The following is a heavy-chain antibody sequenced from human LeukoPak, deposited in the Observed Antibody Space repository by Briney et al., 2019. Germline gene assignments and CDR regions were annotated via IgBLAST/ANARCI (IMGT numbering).Heavy chain of an antibody. CDR3: ARPCDSSGWYYFGY. J-gene: IGHJ4*02. CDR2: ISYSGST. D-gene: IGHD3-22*01. CDR1: GGSISSGAYH. Sequence: PSQTLSLTCTVSGGSISSGAYHWSWIRQPPGKGLEWIGYISYSGSTYYNPSLKSRVTISLDTSKNQFSLKLSSVTAADTAVYYCARPCDSSGWYYFGYWGQGTLVTVSS. V-gene: IGHV4-30-4*01.